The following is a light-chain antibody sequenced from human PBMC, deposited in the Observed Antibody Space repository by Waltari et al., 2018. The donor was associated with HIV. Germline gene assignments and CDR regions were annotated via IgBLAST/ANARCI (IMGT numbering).Light chain of an antibody. J-gene: IGLJ1*01. CDR1: SSNIGNHF. V-gene: IGLV1-51*01. CDR2: DNN. Sequence: QSVLTQPPSVSAAPGQKVTVSCSGSSSNIGNHFVSCYQQLPGTAPRLLMYDNNKRPSGIPDRFSGSKSGTSATLGITGLQTGDEADYYCGTWDSSLSAYVFGTETKVTVL. CDR3: GTWDSSLSAYV.